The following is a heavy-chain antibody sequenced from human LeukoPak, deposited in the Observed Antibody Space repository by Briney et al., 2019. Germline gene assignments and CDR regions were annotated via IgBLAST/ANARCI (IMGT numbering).Heavy chain of an antibody. CDR1: GGSISSYY. V-gene: IGHV4-59*01. D-gene: IGHD4-17*01. J-gene: IGHJ3*02. CDR3: AREPTVTNAFDI. Sequence: PSETLSLTCTVSGGSISSYYWSWLRQPPGKGMEWVGYIYYSGSTNYNPSLKSRVTISVDTSKNQFSLKLSSVTAADTAVYYCAREPTVTNAFDIWGQGTMVTVSS. CDR2: IYYSGST.